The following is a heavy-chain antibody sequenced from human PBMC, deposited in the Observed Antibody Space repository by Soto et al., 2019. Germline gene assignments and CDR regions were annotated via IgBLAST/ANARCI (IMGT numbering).Heavy chain of an antibody. Sequence: EVQLVESGGGLVQPGGSLRLSCAASKFTFSRYWMHWVRQTQGKGLMWVSRINTDGSRTTYEDSVKGRFTISRDNAKNTVFLDMNSLRAVDTAVYYCARVASGSYVLFDPWGEGTLVTVSS. J-gene: IGHJ5*02. D-gene: IGHD1-26*01. CDR1: KFTFSRYW. V-gene: IGHV3-74*03. CDR2: INTDGSRT. CDR3: ARVASGSYVLFDP.